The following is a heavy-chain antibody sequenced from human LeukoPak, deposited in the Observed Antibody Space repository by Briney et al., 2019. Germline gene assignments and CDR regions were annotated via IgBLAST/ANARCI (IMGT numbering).Heavy chain of an antibody. Sequence: PSETLSLTCTVSGGSISSGGYYWSWIRQHPGKGLEWIGYIYYSGSTYYNPSLKSRVTISVDTSKNQFSLKLSSVTAADTAVYYCAREVITMVRGVTAGFDYWGQGTLVTVSS. D-gene: IGHD3-10*01. CDR3: AREVITMVRGVTAGFDY. CDR1: GGSISSGGYY. J-gene: IGHJ4*02. V-gene: IGHV4-31*03. CDR2: IYYSGST.